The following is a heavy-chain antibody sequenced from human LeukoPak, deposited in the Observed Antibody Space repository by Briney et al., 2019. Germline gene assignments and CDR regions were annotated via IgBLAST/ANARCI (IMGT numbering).Heavy chain of an antibody. Sequence: SETLSLTCTVSGVSISSSNSYWGWIRQPPGKGLEWIGSIYYTGNTYYNASLKSRVTISVDTSKIQFSLKLSSVTAADTAVYYCARLALQEVGATQTYYLDYWGQGTLVTVSS. J-gene: IGHJ4*02. D-gene: IGHD1-26*01. CDR3: ARLALQEVGATQTYYLDY. CDR1: GVSISSSNSY. CDR2: IYYTGNT. V-gene: IGHV4-39*07.